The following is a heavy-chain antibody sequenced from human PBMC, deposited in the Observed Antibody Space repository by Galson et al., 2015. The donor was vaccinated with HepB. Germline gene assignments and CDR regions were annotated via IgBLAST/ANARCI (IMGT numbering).Heavy chain of an antibody. J-gene: IGHJ5*02. CDR3: ASSRLGQLGTNWFDP. CDR1: GFTFSSYS. V-gene: IGHV3-21*01. D-gene: IGHD6-6*01. Sequence: SLRLSCAASGFTFSSYSMNWVRQAPGKGLEWVSSISSSSSYIYYADSVKGRFTISRDNAKNSLYLQMNSLRAEDTAVYYCASSRLGQLGTNWFDPWGQGTLVTVSS. CDR2: ISSSSSYI.